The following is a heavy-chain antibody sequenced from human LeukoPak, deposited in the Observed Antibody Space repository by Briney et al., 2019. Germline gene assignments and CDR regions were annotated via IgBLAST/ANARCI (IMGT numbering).Heavy chain of an antibody. Sequence: GGSLRLSCAASGFTFSSYAMSWVRQAPGKGLDWVSAISGSGGSTYYADSVKGRFTISRDNSKNTLYLQMNSLRAEDTAVYYCAKQSAAGTFYVSGWFDPWGQGTLVTVSS. J-gene: IGHJ5*02. V-gene: IGHV3-23*01. D-gene: IGHD6-13*01. CDR2: ISGSGGST. CDR1: GFTFSSYA. CDR3: AKQSAAGTFYVSGWFDP.